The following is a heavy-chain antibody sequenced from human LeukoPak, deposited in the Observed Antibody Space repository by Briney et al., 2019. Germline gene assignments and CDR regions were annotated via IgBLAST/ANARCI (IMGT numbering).Heavy chain of an antibody. CDR2: ISGSGGST. CDR1: A. V-gene: IGHV3-23*01. Sequence: AMXXXRQAPGKXXXXVPAISGSGGSTYYADSVKGRFTISRDNSKNTLYLQMNSLRAEDTAVYYCAKDYLPEPNWFDPWGQGTLVTVSS. CDR3: AKDYLPEPNWFDP. J-gene: IGHJ5*02. D-gene: IGHD1-14*01.